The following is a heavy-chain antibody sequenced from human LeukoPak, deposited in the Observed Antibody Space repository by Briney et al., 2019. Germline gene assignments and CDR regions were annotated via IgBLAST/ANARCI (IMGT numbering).Heavy chain of an antibody. Sequence: GGSLRLSCAASGFTFSSYEMNWVRQAPGKGLEWVSYISSSGSTIYYADSVKGRFTISRDNAKNSLYLQTNSLRAEDTAVYYCARASDTYYYDSSGSPHFDYWGQGTLVTVSS. D-gene: IGHD3-22*01. V-gene: IGHV3-48*03. CDR1: GFTFSSYE. CDR3: ARASDTYYYDSSGSPHFDY. J-gene: IGHJ4*02. CDR2: ISSSGSTI.